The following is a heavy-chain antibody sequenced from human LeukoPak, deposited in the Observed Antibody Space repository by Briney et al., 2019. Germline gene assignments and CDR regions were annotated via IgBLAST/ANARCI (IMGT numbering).Heavy chain of an antibody. D-gene: IGHD6-13*01. CDR1: GGSISSSSYY. J-gene: IGHJ4*02. CDR3: ARLARIAADFDY. V-gene: IGHV4-39*01. Sequence: SETLPLTCTVSGGSISSSSYYWGWIRQPPGKGLEWIGSIYYSGSTYYNPSLKSRVTISVDTSKNQFSLKLSSVTAADTAVYYCARLARIAADFDYWGQGTLVTVSP. CDR2: IYYSGST.